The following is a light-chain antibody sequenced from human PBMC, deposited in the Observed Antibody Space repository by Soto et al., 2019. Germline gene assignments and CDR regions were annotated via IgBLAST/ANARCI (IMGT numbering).Light chain of an antibody. J-gene: IGKJ1*01. CDR1: QSVSSSY. Sequence: EIVLTQTPGTLSLSPGERATLSCRASQSVSSSYLAWYQQKPGQAPRLLIYGASTRATGIPARFSGSGSGTEFTLTISSLQSEDFAVYYCQQYGSSPRTFGQGTKV. CDR3: QQYGSSPRT. V-gene: IGKV3-20*01. CDR2: GAS.